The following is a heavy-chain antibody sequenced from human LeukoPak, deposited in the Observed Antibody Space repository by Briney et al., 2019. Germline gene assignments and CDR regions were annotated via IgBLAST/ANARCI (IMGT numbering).Heavy chain of an antibody. Sequence: GGSLRLSCAASGFTFSSYSMNWVRQAPGKGLEWVSSISSSSSYIYYADSVKGRFTISRDNAKNSLYLQMNSLRAEDTAVYYCASSIVGATKETAYWGQGTLVTVSS. J-gene: IGHJ4*02. CDR2: ISSSSSYI. D-gene: IGHD1-26*01. CDR3: ASSIVGATKETAY. V-gene: IGHV3-21*01. CDR1: GFTFSSYS.